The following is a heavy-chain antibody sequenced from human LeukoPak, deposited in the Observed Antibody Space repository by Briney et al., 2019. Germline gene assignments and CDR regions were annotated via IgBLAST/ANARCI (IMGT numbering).Heavy chain of an antibody. V-gene: IGHV4-59*12. D-gene: IGHD6-13*01. CDR2: IYYSGST. CDR3: ARVRGIYSSSWYIGAFDI. CDR1: SGSISTYY. J-gene: IGHJ3*02. Sequence: SETLSLTCTVSSGSISTYYWNWIRQPPGKGLEWIGYIYYSGSTKYNPSLKSRVTMSVDTSKNQFSLKLSSVTAADTAVYYCARVRGIYSSSWYIGAFDIWGQGTMVTVSS.